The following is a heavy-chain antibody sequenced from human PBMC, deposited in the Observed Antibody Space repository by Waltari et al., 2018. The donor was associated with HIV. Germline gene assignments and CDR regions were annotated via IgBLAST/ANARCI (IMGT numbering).Heavy chain of an antibody. D-gene: IGHD6-13*01. J-gene: IGHJ4*02. CDR3: ARDMKATPGTLDY. Sequence: QVQLVESGGGVVQPGRSLRLSCPASGFPFSSYDIHWVRQAPGKGLEWVAVIWYDGSNKYYADSVKGRFTISRDTSKNTLYLQMNSLRAEDTAVYYCARDMKATPGTLDYWGQGTLVTVSS. CDR1: GFPFSSYD. V-gene: IGHV3-33*01. CDR2: IWYDGSNK.